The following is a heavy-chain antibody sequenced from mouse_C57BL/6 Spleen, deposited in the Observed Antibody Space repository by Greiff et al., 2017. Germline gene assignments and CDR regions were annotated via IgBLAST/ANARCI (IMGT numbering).Heavy chain of an antibody. Sequence: QVQLQQPGAELVRPGSSVKLSCKASGYTFTSYWMHWVKQRPKQGLEWIGNIDPSDSETHYNQKFKDKATLTVDKSSSTAYMQLSSLTSEDSAVYYCARYDYDDYYAMGYWGQRTSVTVSS. CDR3: ARYDYDDYYAMGY. CDR1: GYTFTSYW. CDR2: IDPSDSET. D-gene: IGHD2-4*01. J-gene: IGHJ4*01. V-gene: IGHV1-52*01.